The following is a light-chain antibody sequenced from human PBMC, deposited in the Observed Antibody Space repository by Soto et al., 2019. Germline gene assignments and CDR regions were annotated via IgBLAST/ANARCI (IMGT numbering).Light chain of an antibody. CDR2: AVD. CDR3: SSYTSSYTLI. Sequence: QSVLTQPASVSGSPGQSITISCTGTSSDVGGYNYVSWYQHHPGKAPKLMIYAVDNRPSGVSNRFSGSKSGNTASLTISGLQAEDEADYYCSSYTSSYTLIFGGGTKVTVL. V-gene: IGLV2-14*03. J-gene: IGLJ2*01. CDR1: SSDVGGYNY.